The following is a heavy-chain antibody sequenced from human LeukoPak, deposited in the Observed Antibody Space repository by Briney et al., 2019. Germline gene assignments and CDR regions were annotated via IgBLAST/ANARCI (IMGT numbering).Heavy chain of an antibody. J-gene: IGHJ4*02. Sequence: GGSLRLSCAASGFTFSSYSMNWVRQAPGKGLEWVSSISSSSSYIYYADPVKGRFTISRDNAKNSLYLQMNSLRAEDTAVYYCARDLEVGANGFDYWGQGTLVTVSS. CDR2: ISSSSSYI. CDR1: GFTFSSYS. V-gene: IGHV3-21*01. CDR3: ARDLEVGANGFDY. D-gene: IGHD1-26*01.